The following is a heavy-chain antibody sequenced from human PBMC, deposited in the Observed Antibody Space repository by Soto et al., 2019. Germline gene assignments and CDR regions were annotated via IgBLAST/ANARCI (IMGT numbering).Heavy chain of an antibody. CDR3: AKELIPSMVRGVNFDY. CDR1: GFTFSSYA. CDR2: ISGSGGST. D-gene: IGHD3-10*01. V-gene: IGHV3-23*01. Sequence: GGSLRLSCAASGFTFSSYAMSWVRQAPGKGLEWVSAISGSGGSTYYADSVKGRFTISRDNSKNTLYLQMNSLRAEDTAVYYCAKELIPSMVRGVNFDYWGQGTLVTVSS. J-gene: IGHJ4*02.